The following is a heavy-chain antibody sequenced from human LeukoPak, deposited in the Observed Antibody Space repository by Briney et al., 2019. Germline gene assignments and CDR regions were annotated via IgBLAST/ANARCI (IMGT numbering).Heavy chain of an antibody. Sequence: SQTLSLTCAISGDSVSRNSAAWNWIRQSPSRGLEWLGRTYYRSKWYNNYAVSVKSRISISPDTSKNQFSLQLNSVTPEDTAVYYCARDVLWFGVGPDYYYYIDVWGKGTTVTVSS. D-gene: IGHD3-10*01. CDR3: ARDVLWFGVGPDYYYYIDV. J-gene: IGHJ6*03. V-gene: IGHV6-1*01. CDR1: GDSVSRNSAA. CDR2: TYYRSKWYN.